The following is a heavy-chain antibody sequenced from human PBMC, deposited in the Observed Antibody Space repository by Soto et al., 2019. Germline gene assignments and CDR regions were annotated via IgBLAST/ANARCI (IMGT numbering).Heavy chain of an antibody. V-gene: IGHV4-61*01. D-gene: IGHD4-17*01. J-gene: IGHJ4*02. Sequence: SETLSLTCAVSGYSISTGYYWSWIRQPPGKRLEWIGYVYYSGTTNHNPSLKSRVTISVYLSKNQFSLRLSSVTTADTALYYCARTTAVPNTLRSRYFFDYWGQGTLVTVSS. CDR3: ARTTAVPNTLRSRYFFDY. CDR1: GYSISTGYY. CDR2: VYYSGTT.